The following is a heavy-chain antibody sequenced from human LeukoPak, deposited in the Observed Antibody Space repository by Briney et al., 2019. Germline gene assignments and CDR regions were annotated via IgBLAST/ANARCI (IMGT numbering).Heavy chain of an antibody. CDR2: ISHDGSNK. D-gene: IGHD3-3*01. V-gene: IGHV3-30-3*01. Sequence: AGGSLRLSCAASGFTFSNYAMYWVRQAPGKGLEWVALISHDGSNKNYADSVKGRFTISRDNSKNTLYLQMNSLRTEDMAVYYCARDLHPSFGVVITLIYWGQGTLVTVSS. J-gene: IGHJ4*02. CDR1: GFTFSNYA. CDR3: ARDLHPSFGVVITLIY.